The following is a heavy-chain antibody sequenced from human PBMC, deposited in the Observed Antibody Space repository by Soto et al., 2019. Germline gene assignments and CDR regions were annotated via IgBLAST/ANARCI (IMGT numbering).Heavy chain of an antibody. CDR2: TYYSGST. D-gene: IGHD2-21*02. CDR3: ASQGLVTSYAFDI. Sequence: QLQLQESGPGLVKPSETLSLTCTVSGGSISSSSYYWGWIRQPPGKGLEWIGSTYYSGSTYYNPSLKSRVTISVDTSKNQFSLKLSSVTAADTAVYYCASQGLVTSYAFDIWGQGTMVTVSS. J-gene: IGHJ3*02. CDR1: GGSISSSSYY. V-gene: IGHV4-39*01.